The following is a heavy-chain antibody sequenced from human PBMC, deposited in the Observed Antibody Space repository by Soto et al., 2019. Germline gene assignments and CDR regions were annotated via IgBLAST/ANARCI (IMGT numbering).Heavy chain of an antibody. D-gene: IGHD1-20*01. J-gene: IGHJ6*02. CDR3: ARDRGPFNWNEWTHYYYGMDV. CDR1: GFNFSTYW. CDR2: IKLDGSER. Sequence: GGSLRLSCAASGFNFSTYWMSWVRQTPGEGLAWVANIKLDGSERTYVDSVKGRFTISRDNAKNSLYLQMNSLRAEDTAVYYCARDRGPFNWNEWTHYYYGMDVWGQGTTVTVSS. V-gene: IGHV3-7*01.